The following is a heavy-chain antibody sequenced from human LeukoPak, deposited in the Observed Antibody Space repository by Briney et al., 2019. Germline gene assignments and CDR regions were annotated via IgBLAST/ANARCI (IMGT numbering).Heavy chain of an antibody. V-gene: IGHV4-59*01. D-gene: IGHD6-13*01. CDR2: IYYSGST. J-gene: IGHJ3*02. Sequence: SETLSLTCTVSGGSISSYYWSWIRQPPGKGLEWIGYIYYSGSTNYNPSLKSRVTMSVDTSKNQFSLKLSSVTAADTAVYYCARGPGYSSSDGAFDIWGQGTMVTVSS. CDR3: ARGPGYSSSDGAFDI. CDR1: GGSISSYY.